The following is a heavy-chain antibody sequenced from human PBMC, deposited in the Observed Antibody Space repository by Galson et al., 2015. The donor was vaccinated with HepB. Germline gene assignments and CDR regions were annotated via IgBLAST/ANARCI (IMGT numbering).Heavy chain of an antibody. CDR3: ARDAYYNVDY. V-gene: IGHV3-7*01. CDR2: IREDGSDK. D-gene: IGHD1-26*01. J-gene: IGHJ4*02. CDR1: GFTFSTYW. Sequence: SLRLSCAASGFTFSTYWMSWVRQAPGKGLGWVANIREDGSDKYYVDSVKGRFTISRDNAKNSLYLQMNSLRAEDTAVYYCARDAYYNVDYWGQGTLVTVSS.